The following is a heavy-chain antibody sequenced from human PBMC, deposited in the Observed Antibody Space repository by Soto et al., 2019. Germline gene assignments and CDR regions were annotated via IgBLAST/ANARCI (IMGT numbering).Heavy chain of an antibody. Sequence: SETLSLTCAVSGGSISSSNWWSWVRQPPGKGLEWIGEIYHSGSTNYNPSLKSRVTISVDKSKNQFSLKLSSVTAADTAVYYCAREGPYCSSTSCYEEMDVWGQGTTVTVSS. J-gene: IGHJ6*02. CDR1: GGSISSSNW. CDR2: IYHSGST. V-gene: IGHV4-4*02. CDR3: AREGPYCSSTSCYEEMDV. D-gene: IGHD2-2*01.